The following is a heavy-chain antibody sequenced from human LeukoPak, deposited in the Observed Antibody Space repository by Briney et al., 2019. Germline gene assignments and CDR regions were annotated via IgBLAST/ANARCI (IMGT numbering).Heavy chain of an antibody. Sequence: PSQTLSLTCTVSGGSISSGGYYWSWIRQPAGKGLEWIGRISTSASTTYNPSLKSRVIVSLDTSKNQFSLRLSSVTAADTAVYYCARDAEYSSSLAFDYWGQGTLVTVSS. CDR1: GGSISSGGYY. CDR2: ISTSAST. D-gene: IGHD6-6*01. V-gene: IGHV4-61*02. J-gene: IGHJ4*02. CDR3: ARDAEYSSSLAFDY.